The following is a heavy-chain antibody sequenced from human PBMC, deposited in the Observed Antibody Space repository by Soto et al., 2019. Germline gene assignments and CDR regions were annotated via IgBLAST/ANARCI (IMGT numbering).Heavy chain of an antibody. CDR1: GGTFSSYA. J-gene: IGHJ5*02. Sequence: QVQLVQSGAEVKKPGSSVKVSCKESGGTFSSYAIAWVRQAPGDGLEWMGGIVPIFGIANYAQKFQGRVAITADEATNTAYMELSSLRSDDSAVYYCAKAAQPRYTWNDLGNGFDPWGQGTLVIVSS. D-gene: IGHD1-1*01. CDR2: IVPIFGIA. CDR3: AKAAQPRYTWNDLGNGFDP. V-gene: IGHV1-69*01.